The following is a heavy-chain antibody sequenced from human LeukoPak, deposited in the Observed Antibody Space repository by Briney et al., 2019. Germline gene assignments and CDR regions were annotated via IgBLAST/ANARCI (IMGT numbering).Heavy chain of an antibody. J-gene: IGHJ4*02. V-gene: IGHV1-2*02. CDR1: GYTFTSYG. D-gene: IGHD5-24*01. Sequence: ASVKVSCKASGYTFTSYGISWVRQAPGQGLEWMGWINPNSGGTNYAQKFQGRVTMTRDTSISTAYMELSRLRSDDTAVYYCARERRDGYNWYYFDYWGQGTLVTVSS. CDR3: ARERRDGYNWYYFDY. CDR2: INPNSGGT.